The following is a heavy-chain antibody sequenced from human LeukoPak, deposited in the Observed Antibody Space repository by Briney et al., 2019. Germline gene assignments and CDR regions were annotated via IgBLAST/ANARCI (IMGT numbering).Heavy chain of an antibody. CDR1: GFTFSSYA. V-gene: IGHV3-23*01. J-gene: IGHJ4*02. D-gene: IGHD4-17*01. CDR3: AKDLTDYGDYNPYYFDY. CDR2: ISGSGGST. Sequence: QTGGSLRLSCAASGFTFSSYAMSWVRQAPGKGLEWVSAISGSGGSTYYADSVKGRFTISRDNSKNTLYLQMNSLRAEDTAVYYCAKDLTDYGDYNPYYFDYWGQGTLVTVSS.